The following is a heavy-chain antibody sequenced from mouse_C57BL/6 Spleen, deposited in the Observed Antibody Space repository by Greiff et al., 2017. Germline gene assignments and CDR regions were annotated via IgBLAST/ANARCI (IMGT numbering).Heavy chain of an antibody. V-gene: IGHV10-1*01. CDR1: GFSFNTYA. Sequence: EVQGVESGGGLVQPKGSLKLSCAASGFSFNTYAMNWVRQAPGKGLEWVARIRSKSNNYATYYADSVKDRFTISRDDSESMLYLQMNNLKTEDTAMYYCVRLLIYPEGAMDYWGQGTSVTVSS. J-gene: IGHJ4*01. CDR2: IRSKSNNYAT. D-gene: IGHD2-1*01. CDR3: VRLLIYPEGAMDY.